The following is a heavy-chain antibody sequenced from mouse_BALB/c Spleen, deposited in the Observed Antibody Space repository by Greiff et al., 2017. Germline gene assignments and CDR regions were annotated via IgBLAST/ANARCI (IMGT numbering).Heavy chain of an antibody. Sequence: EVQLVESGGGLVKPGGSLKLSCAASGFTFSSYTMSWVRQTPEKRLEWVATISSGGSYTYYPDSVKGRFTISRDNAKNTLYLQMSSLKSEDTAMYYCTRVPKMGYAMDYWGQGTSVTVSS. CDR3: TRVPKMGYAMDY. CDR2: ISSGGSYT. V-gene: IGHV5-6-4*01. D-gene: IGHD2-3*01. CDR1: GFTFSSYT. J-gene: IGHJ4*01.